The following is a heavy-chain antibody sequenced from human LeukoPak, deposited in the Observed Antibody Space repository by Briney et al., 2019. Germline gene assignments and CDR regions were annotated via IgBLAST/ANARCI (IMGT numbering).Heavy chain of an antibody. D-gene: IGHD1-26*01. CDR2: IYTSGST. Sequence: PSETLSLTCTVSGGSISSGSYYWSWIRQPAGKGLEWIGRIYTSGSTNYNPSLKSRVTISVDTSKNQFSLKLSSVTAADTAVYYCAREGELLGWFDPWGQGTLVTVSS. CDR3: AREGELLGWFDP. CDR1: GGSISSGSYY. J-gene: IGHJ5*02. V-gene: IGHV4-61*02.